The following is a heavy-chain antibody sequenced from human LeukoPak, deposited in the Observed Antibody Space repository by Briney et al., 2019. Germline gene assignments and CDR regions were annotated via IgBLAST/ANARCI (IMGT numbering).Heavy chain of an antibody. D-gene: IGHD6-13*01. V-gene: IGHV3-7*01. CDR1: GFTVSSNY. CDR3: GGFGYEAAVDL. J-gene: IGHJ4*02. CDR2: IKPDESET. Sequence: QPGGSLRLSCAASGFTVSSNYMSWVRQAPGKGLEWVANIKPDESETYYVDTVKGRFTISRDNAKNLLYLQMNSLRGEDTAVYYCGGFGYEAAVDLWGQGTLVTVSS.